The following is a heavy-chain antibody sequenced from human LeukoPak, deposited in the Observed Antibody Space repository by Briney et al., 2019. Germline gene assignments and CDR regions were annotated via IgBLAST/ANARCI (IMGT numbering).Heavy chain of an antibody. CDR3: AKGQHIVTTISQEGFEY. CDR2: IGSDGTKK. J-gene: IGHJ4*02. V-gene: IGHV3-30*02. Sequence: GGSLRLSCVASGFTFSNYGMHWVRQSPGKGLDWVAFIGSDGTKKYSADSVKGRFTISRDNSRNTLYLQMNSLKTEDTAVYYCAKGQHIVTTISQEGFEYWGQGTLVTVSS. D-gene: IGHD5-12*01. CDR1: GFTFSNYG.